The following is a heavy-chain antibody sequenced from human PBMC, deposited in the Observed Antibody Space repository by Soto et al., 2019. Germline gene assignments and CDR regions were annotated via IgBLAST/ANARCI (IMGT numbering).Heavy chain of an antibody. J-gene: IGHJ4*02. CDR1: GFTFSRFD. CDR3: AKTVSIAVVAAPNFDS. CDR2: ISLGGGST. V-gene: IGHV3-23*01. D-gene: IGHD2-15*01. Sequence: LRLSCAASGFTFSRFDMSWVRQAPGKGLQWVAGISLGGGSTYYTDSVKGRFTISRDNSQNTLYLQMNSLRGEDTAVYYCAKTVSIAVVAAPNFDSWGQGTLVTVSS.